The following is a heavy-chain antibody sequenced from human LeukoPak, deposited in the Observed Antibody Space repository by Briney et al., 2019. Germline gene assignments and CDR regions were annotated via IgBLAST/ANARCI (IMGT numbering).Heavy chain of an antibody. CDR2: INTNTGNP. V-gene: IGHV7-4-1*02. D-gene: IGHD3-22*01. CDR3: AREGDSSGYMAPSFDY. J-gene: IGHJ4*02. CDR1: GYTFTAYA. Sequence: GASVKVSCKASGYTFTAYAMIWVPQAPAQGLEWMGWINTNTGNPTYAQGLPGRLVFSLDTSVSKGYLQIRSLKAEDTAVYYCAREGDSSGYMAPSFDYWGQGTLVTVSS.